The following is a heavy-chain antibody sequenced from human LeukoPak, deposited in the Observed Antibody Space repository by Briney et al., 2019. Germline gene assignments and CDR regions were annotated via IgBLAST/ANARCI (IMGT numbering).Heavy chain of an antibody. D-gene: IGHD2-8*01. J-gene: IGHJ4*02. CDR1: GFTFSSYW. V-gene: IGHV3-7*01. CDR3: ARDRWSTFDY. CDR2: IKQDGSEK. Sequence: GGSLRLSCAASGFTFSSYWMTCVRQAPGKGLEWVANIKQDGSEKYYVDSVKGRFAISRDNAKNSLYLQMNSLRAEDTAVYHCARDRWSTFDYWGQGTPVTAAS.